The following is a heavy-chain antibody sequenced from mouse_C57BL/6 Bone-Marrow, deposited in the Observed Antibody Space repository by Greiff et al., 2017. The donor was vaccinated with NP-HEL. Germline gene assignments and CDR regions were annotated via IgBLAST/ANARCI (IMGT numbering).Heavy chain of an antibody. J-gene: IGHJ4*01. CDR2: IYPRSGNT. D-gene: IGHD1-1*01. CDR1: GYTFTSYG. CDR3: ARRITTVVATRAMDY. Sequence: QVQLQQSGAELARPGASVKLSCKASGYTFTSYGISWVKQRTGQGLEWIGEIYPRSGNTYYNEKFKGKATLTADKSSSTAYMELRSLTSEDSAVYFCARRITTVVATRAMDYWGQGTSVTVSS. V-gene: IGHV1-81*01.